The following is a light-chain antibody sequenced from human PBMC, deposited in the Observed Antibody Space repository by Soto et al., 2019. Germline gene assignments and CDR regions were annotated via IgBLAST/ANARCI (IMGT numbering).Light chain of an antibody. V-gene: IGLV2-11*01. CDR2: DVS. J-gene: IGLJ1*01. CDR1: SSDVGGYNY. Sequence: QSALTQPRSVSGSPGKSVTISCTGTSSDVGGYNYVSWYQQHPGKAPKLMIYDVSKRPSGVPDRFSGSKSGNTASLTISGLQAEDEADYYCCSYAGSAYGFGTGTEVTVL. CDR3: CSYAGSAYG.